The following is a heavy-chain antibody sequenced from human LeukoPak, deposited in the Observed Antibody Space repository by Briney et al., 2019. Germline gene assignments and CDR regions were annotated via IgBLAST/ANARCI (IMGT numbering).Heavy chain of an antibody. CDR1: GFTFSSYE. CDR3: AREFDRGYYFDY. Sequence: GGSLRLSCAASGFTFSSYEMNWVRQAPGKGLEWVSYISSSGSTIYYADSVKGRFTISRDNSKNTLYLQMNSLRAEDTAVYYCAREFDRGYYFDYWGQGTLVTVSS. CDR2: ISSSGSTI. D-gene: IGHD3-10*01. J-gene: IGHJ4*02. V-gene: IGHV3-48*03.